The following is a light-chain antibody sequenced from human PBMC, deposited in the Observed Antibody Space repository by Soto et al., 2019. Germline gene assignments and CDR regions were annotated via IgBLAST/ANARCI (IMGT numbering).Light chain of an antibody. CDR2: AAS. V-gene: IGKV1-12*01. Sequence: DIQMTQSPSSVSASVGERVTISCRASQGISNWLAWYQQKPRQASKLLIYAASSLQSGVPSRFSGSGSGTDFTLTISSLQPEDFATYYCPQANSFPPTFGQGTKLEIK. CDR3: PQANSFPPT. J-gene: IGKJ2*01. CDR1: QGISNW.